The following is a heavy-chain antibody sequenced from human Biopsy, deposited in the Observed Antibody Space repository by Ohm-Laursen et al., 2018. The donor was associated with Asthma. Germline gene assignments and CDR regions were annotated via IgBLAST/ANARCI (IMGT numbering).Heavy chain of an antibody. V-gene: IGHV3-53*01. CDR1: GFTVSSNG. CDR2: IYSGGGT. J-gene: IGHJ4*02. D-gene: IGHD4-17*01. CDR3: ATFPYGDYLPLDY. Sequence: SLRLSCAASGFTVSSNGMSWVRQPPGKGLEWVSVIYSGGGTFYADSVKGRVTISRDISKNTLSLQMNSLKAEDTAVYYCATFPYGDYLPLDYWGQGTLVTVSS.